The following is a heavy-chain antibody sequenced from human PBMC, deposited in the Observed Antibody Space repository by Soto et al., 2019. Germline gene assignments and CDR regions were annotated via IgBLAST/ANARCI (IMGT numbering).Heavy chain of an antibody. CDR3: ARGVTTFPFDY. CDR1: GGSISSSSYY. D-gene: IGHD4-17*01. CDR2: IYYSGST. V-gene: IGHV4-39*01. J-gene: IGHJ4*02. Sequence: QLQLQESGPGLVKPSETLSLTCTVSGGSISSSSYYWGWIRQPPGKGLEWIGSIYYSGSTYYNPSLKSRVTIPVDTSKNQFSLKLSSVTAADTAVYYCARGVTTFPFDYWGQGTLVTVSS.